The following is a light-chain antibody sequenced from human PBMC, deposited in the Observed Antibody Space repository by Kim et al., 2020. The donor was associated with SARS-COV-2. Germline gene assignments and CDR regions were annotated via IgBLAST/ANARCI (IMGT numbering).Light chain of an antibody. CDR1: SGNIASDY. J-gene: IGLJ3*02. Sequence: NFMLTQPHSVSGSPGKAVTISCTRSSGNIASDYVQWYQQRPGSAPITVVYDDNQTPSGVLDRFSGSVDSSSNSATLTISGLRTEDEADYYCQSFDGTNWVFGGGTQLTVL. CDR2: DDN. V-gene: IGLV6-57*04. CDR3: QSFDGTNWV.